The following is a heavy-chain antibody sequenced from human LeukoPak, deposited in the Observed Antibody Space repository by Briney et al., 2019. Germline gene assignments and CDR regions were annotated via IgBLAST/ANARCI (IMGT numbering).Heavy chain of an antibody. Sequence: SETLSLTCTVSGYSISSGYYWGWIRQPPGKGLEWIGSIYHSGSTYYNPSLKSRVTISVDTSKNQFSLKLSPVTAADTAVYYCARGTDSSSWYSEFDPWGQGTLVTVSS. V-gene: IGHV4-38-2*02. CDR3: ARGTDSSSWYSEFDP. J-gene: IGHJ5*02. D-gene: IGHD6-13*01. CDR1: GYSISSGYY. CDR2: IYHSGST.